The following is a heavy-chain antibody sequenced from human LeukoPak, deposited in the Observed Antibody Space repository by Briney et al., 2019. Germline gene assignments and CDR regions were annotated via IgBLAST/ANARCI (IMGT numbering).Heavy chain of an antibody. Sequence: PGGSLRLSCAASGFTVSNKYMTWVRQAPGKWLEWVSLIYSDGRTYYADSVKGRCTISRDNSKNTLYLQMNSLRVEDTAVYYCARGLFLSGYLDAFDIWGQGTVVTVSS. CDR2: IYSDGRT. CDR1: GFTVSNKY. V-gene: IGHV3-53*01. D-gene: IGHD3-22*01. J-gene: IGHJ3*02. CDR3: ARGLFLSGYLDAFDI.